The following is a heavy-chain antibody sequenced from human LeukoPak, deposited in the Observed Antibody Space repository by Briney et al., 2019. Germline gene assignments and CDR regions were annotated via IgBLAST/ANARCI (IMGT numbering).Heavy chain of an antibody. CDR2: IYYSGSN. CDR3: ARRSNGYKYEHYFDY. D-gene: IGHD5-12*01. Sequence: SSETLSLTCSVSGGSISSYYWSWIRQPPGKGLEWIGYIYYSGSNNYNPSLKSRVTISVDTSKNQFSLKLSSVTAADTAVYYCARRSNGYKYEHYFDYWGQGTLVTVSS. J-gene: IGHJ4*02. V-gene: IGHV4-59*08. CDR1: GGSISSYY.